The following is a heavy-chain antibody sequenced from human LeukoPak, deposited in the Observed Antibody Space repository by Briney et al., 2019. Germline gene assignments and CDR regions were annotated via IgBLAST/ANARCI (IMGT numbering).Heavy chain of an antibody. CDR1: GGTFSSYA. Sequence: GASVKVSCTASGGTFSSYAISWVRQAPGQGLEWMGGIIPFFGTANYAQKFQGRVTITADESTNTAYMELSSLRSEDTALYYCARHYLGAYQWYFDLWGRGTLVTVSS. CDR2: IIPFFGTA. D-gene: IGHD3-16*01. CDR3: ARHYLGAYQWYFDL. J-gene: IGHJ2*01. V-gene: IGHV1-69*13.